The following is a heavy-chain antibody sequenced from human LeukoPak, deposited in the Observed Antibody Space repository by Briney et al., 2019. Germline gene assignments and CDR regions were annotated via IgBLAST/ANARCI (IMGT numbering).Heavy chain of an antibody. CDR1: GGSISSYY. V-gene: IGHV4-59*01. J-gene: IGHJ4*02. CDR2: IYYSGST. CDR3: ARKGYSSGFDDFDY. D-gene: IGHD6-19*01. Sequence: SETLSLTCTVSGGSISSYYWGWIGQPPGKGLGWIGHIYYSGSTNYNPSLKSRVTISVDTSKSQFSLKLSSVTAADTAVYYCARKGYSSGFDDFDYWGQGTLLTVSS.